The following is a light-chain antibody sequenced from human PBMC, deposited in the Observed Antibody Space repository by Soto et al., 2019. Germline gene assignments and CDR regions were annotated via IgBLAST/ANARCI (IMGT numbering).Light chain of an antibody. J-gene: IGLJ3*02. V-gene: IGLV8-61*01. CDR2: STN. Sequence: TVVTQEPSFSVSPGGTVTLTCGLSSGSVSTSYYPSWYQQTPGQPPRTLIYSTNTRSSGVPDRFSGSILGNKAALTITGAQVDDESDYYCVLYMGSGSWVFGGGTKVTVL. CDR1: SGSVSTSYY. CDR3: VLYMGSGSWV.